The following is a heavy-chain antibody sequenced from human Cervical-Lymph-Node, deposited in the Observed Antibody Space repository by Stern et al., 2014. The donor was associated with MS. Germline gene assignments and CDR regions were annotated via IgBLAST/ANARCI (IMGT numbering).Heavy chain of an antibody. D-gene: IGHD6-13*01. CDR1: GDAFSSYP. Sequence: VQLVESGAEIKKPGSSMKVSCKPSGDAFSSYPISWVRQAPGQGLEWMGGIIPIFKTANYARNFQDRVTITADESTSTVYMELTSLRSEDTAVYYCAKCYVSADGHRGWFDPWGQGTLVTVSS. CDR2: IIPIFKTA. V-gene: IGHV1-69*01. CDR3: AKCYVSADGHRGWFDP. J-gene: IGHJ5*02.